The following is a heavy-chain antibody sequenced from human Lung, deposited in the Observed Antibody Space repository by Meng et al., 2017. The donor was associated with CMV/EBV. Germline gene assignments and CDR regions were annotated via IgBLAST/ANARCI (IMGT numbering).Heavy chain of an antibody. D-gene: IGHD6-13*01. V-gene: IGHV1-8*01. Sequence: ASVKVSCKASGYTFTNYDINWVRQATGHGPEWMGWVNPNSGNTGYAQRFQGRVTMTRDTSTRTAYMELGSLRSDDTAVYYCARAWVLVTPVGGPPGVAPVVDHYGMDVWGQGTTVTVSS. CDR1: GYTFTNYD. CDR2: VNPNSGNT. J-gene: IGHJ6*02. CDR3: ARAWVLVTPVGGPPGVAPVVDHYGMDV.